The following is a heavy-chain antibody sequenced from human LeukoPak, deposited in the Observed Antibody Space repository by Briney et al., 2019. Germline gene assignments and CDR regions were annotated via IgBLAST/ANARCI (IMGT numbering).Heavy chain of an antibody. V-gene: IGHV4-4*09. CDR1: GGSISDGY. D-gene: IGHD4-11*01. CDR2: VYTSGST. Sequence: SETLSLTCTVSGGSISDGYWSWIRQPPGRGLEWIGYVYTSGSTNYNPSPKSRVTISVDTSKSQFALKLSSVTAADTAVYYCAKSYFDYSSYYSYYFNLWGQGALVTVSS. CDR3: AKSYFDYSSYYSYYFNL. J-gene: IGHJ4*02.